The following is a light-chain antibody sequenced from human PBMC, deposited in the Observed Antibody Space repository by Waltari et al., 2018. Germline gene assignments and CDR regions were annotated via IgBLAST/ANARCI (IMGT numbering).Light chain of an antibody. CDR3: QQRSNWPLT. J-gene: IGKJ4*01. CDR2: DAS. V-gene: IGKV3-11*01. Sequence: EIVLTQSPATLSLSPGERATLSCRASQSVSSYLAWYQQKPGQAPRLLIYDASNRATGIPARFSGSGSGTDFTLTISSLEPEDFVVYYCQQRSNWPLTFGGGTKVEIE. CDR1: QSVSSY.